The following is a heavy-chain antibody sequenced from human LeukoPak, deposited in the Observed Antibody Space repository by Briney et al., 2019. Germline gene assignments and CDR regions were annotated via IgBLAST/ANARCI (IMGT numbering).Heavy chain of an antibody. CDR1: GFTFSSYA. CDR2: INHSGST. CDR3: ARGSYDYGGADFDY. V-gene: IGHV4-34*01. D-gene: IGHD4-23*01. J-gene: IGHJ4*02. Sequence: GSLRLSCAASGFTFSSYAMSWIRQPPGKGLEWIGEINHSGSTNYNPSLKSRVTISVDTSKNQFSLKLSSVTAADTAVYYCARGSYDYGGADFDYWGQGTLVTVSS.